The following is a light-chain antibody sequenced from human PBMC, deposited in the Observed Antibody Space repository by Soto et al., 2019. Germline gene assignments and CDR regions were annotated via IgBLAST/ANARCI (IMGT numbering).Light chain of an antibody. CDR3: QQYNNWPWT. CDR2: GAS. Sequence: EIVMTQSPATLSVSPGGRATLSCRASQSISDTLAWYQQKPGQAPRLLIYGASKRATGLPARFSGSGSGTDFTLTISSLQSEDFAVYYCQQYNNWPWTVGQGTKVDSK. J-gene: IGKJ1*01. V-gene: IGKV3-15*01. CDR1: QSISDT.